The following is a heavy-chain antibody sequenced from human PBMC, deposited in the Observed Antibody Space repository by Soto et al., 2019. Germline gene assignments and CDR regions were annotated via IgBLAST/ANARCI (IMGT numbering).Heavy chain of an antibody. V-gene: IGHV4-31*03. J-gene: IGHJ3*01. CDR3: ARAYGVWAFDF. Sequence: QVQLQESGPGLVKPSQTLSLTCTVSGGSISSGGYYWSWIRQHPGKGLEWIGYIYYSGSTYYNPAFKGRVTIPVDTSKIQCSLKLSSVTAADTAVYYCARAYGVWAFDFGGQGTMVTVSS. CDR1: GGSISSGGYY. D-gene: IGHD2-8*01. CDR2: IYYSGST.